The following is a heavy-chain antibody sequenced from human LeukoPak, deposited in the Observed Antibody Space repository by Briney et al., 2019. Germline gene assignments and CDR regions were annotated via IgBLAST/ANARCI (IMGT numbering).Heavy chain of an antibody. J-gene: IGHJ4*02. Sequence: GGSLRLSCAASGFVFSSAWMTWVRQAPGKGLEWVGHIKNKTNGGTTDYAALVKGRFIISRDDSKNTLYLQMNSLRTEDTAVYYCARGFCSSSSCYQGPFDFWGQGTLVTVSS. D-gene: IGHD2-2*01. V-gene: IGHV3-15*01. CDR2: IKNKTNGGTT. CDR3: ARGFCSSSSCYQGPFDF. CDR1: GFVFSSAW.